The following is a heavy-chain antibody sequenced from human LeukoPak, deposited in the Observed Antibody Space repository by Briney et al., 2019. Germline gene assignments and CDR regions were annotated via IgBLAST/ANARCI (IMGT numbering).Heavy chain of an antibody. J-gene: IGHJ4*02. CDR2: ISSSGSTI. CDR1: GFTFSDSY. V-gene: IGHV3-11*01. Sequence: GGSLKLSCAASGFTFSDSYMSWIRQAPGKGLEYISYISSSGSTIYYADSVKGRFTLSRDNAKNSLSLEMNSLRAEDTAVYYCARDYYGSGSLDYWGQGTLVTVSS. CDR3: ARDYYGSGSLDY. D-gene: IGHD3-10*01.